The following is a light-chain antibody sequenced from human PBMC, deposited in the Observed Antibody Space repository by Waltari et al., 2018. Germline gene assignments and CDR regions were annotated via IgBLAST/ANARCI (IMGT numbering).Light chain of an antibody. Sequence: EIVLTHSPGTLSLSPGERATLSCRASQSVSSSYLAWYQQKPGQAPRLLIYGASSRATGIPDRFSGSGSGTDFTLTISRLEPEDFAVYYCQQYGSSPGKFGQGTKVEIK. J-gene: IGKJ1*01. CDR1: QSVSSSY. V-gene: IGKV3-20*01. CDR3: QQYGSSPGK. CDR2: GAS.